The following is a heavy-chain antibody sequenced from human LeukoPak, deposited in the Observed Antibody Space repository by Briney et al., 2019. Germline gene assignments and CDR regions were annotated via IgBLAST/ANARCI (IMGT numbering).Heavy chain of an antibody. Sequence: EASVKVSCKASGYTFTGYYMHWVRQAPGQGLEWMGWINPNSGGTNYAQKFQGRVTMTRDTSISTAYMELSRLRSDDTAVYYCARGYCSGGSCSQLDYWGQGTLVTVSS. D-gene: IGHD2-15*01. CDR3: ARGYCSGGSCSQLDY. J-gene: IGHJ4*02. CDR1: GYTFTGYY. V-gene: IGHV1-2*02. CDR2: INPNSGGT.